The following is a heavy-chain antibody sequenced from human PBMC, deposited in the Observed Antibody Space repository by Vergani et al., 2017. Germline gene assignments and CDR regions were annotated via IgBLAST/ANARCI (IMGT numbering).Heavy chain of an antibody. V-gene: IGHV3-30*18. CDR2: ISYDGSNK. D-gene: IGHD1-26*01. Sequence: VQLVESGGGLVQPGGSLRLSCAASGFTFSSYGMHWVRQAPGKGLGWVAVISYDGSNKYYADSVKGRFTISRDNSKNTLYLQMNSLRAEDTAVYYCAKDGLPHIVGATIVDYWGQGTLVTVSS. CDR3: AKDGLPHIVGATIVDY. CDR1: GFTFSSYG. J-gene: IGHJ4*02.